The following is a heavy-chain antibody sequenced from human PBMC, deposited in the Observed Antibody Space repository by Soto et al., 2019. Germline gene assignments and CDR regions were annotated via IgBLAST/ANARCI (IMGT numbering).Heavy chain of an antibody. CDR1: GFTFSSYA. J-gene: IGHJ4*02. CDR2: ISGSGGST. V-gene: IGHV3-23*01. Sequence: SRRLACAASGFTFSSYAMSWVRQAPGKGLEWVSAISGSGGSTYYADSVKGRFTISRDNSKNTLYLQMNSLRAEDTAVYYCAKGQNWNYTPSNYYFDYWGQGTLVTVSS. CDR3: AKGQNWNYTPSNYYFDY. D-gene: IGHD1-7*01.